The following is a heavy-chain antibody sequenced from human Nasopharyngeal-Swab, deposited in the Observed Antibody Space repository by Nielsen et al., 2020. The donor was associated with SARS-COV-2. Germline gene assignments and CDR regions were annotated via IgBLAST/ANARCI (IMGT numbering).Heavy chain of an antibody. V-gene: IGHV4-34*01. D-gene: IGHD3-10*01. CDR1: GGSFSGYY. J-gene: IGHJ2*01. CDR3: ARVPGFWYFDL. Sequence: SETLSLTCAVYGGSFSGYYWSWIRQPSGKGLEWIGEINHSGSTNYNPSLKSRVTISVDTSKNQFSLKLSSVTAADTAVYYCARVPGFWYFDLWGRGTLVTVSS. CDR2: INHSGST.